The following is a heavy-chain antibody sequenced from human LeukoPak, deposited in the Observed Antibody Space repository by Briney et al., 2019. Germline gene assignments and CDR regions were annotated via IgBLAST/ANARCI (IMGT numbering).Heavy chain of an antibody. CDR2: ISYIGST. V-gene: IGHV4-59*01. CDR3: ARIGRGYSSGWAIDY. CDR1: GGSISSYY. J-gene: IGHJ4*02. D-gene: IGHD6-19*01. Sequence: SETLSLTCSVSGGSISSYYWTWIRQPPVKGLEWIGYISYIGSTNYNPSLKSRVTISVDTSNNQFSLKLSSVSAADTAVYYCARIGRGYSSGWAIDYWGQGTLVTVSS.